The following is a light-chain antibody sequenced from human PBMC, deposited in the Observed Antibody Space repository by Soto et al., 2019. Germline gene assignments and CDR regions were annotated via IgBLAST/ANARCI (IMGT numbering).Light chain of an antibody. CDR2: DVS. CDR1: SSDIGGYKY. Sequence: QPVLTQPASVSGSPGQSITISCTRTSSDIGGYKYVSWYQQHPGKAPKLMIYDVSNRPSGVSNRFSGSKSGNTATLTISGLQGEDEAEYYCSSYTGGSTYVFGTGTKLTVL. V-gene: IGLV2-14*01. J-gene: IGLJ1*01. CDR3: SSYTGGSTYV.